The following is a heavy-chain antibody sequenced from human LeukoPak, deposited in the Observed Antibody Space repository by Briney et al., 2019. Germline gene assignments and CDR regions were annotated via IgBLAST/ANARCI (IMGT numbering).Heavy chain of an antibody. D-gene: IGHD2-8*02. Sequence: ASVKVSCKASGYTFTTCDVNWVRQATGRGLEWMGWMSPNNGNTGYAQNFQGRVTLTRDTSINTAYMELSSLTSEDTAVYYCARNPYGTGQFDPWGQGTLVTVSS. CDR2: MSPNNGNT. CDR3: ARNPYGTGQFDP. J-gene: IGHJ5*02. V-gene: IGHV1-8*01. CDR1: GYTFTTCD.